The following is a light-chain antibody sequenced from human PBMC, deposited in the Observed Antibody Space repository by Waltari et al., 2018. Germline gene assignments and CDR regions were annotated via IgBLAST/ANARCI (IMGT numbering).Light chain of an antibody. Sequence: QSVLTQSPSASGTPWQRVTISCSGSSSNIESNHVFWYQQIPGTAPKLLIFRDNMRPSEVPDRFSASKSGTSASLAISGLRSEDEADYYCAAWDNSLSGVLFGGGTKLTVL. V-gene: IGLV1-47*01. J-gene: IGLJ2*01. CDR2: RDN. CDR1: SSNIESNH. CDR3: AAWDNSLSGVL.